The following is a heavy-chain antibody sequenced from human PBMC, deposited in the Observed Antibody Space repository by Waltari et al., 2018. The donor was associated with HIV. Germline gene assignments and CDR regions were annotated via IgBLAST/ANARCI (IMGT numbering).Heavy chain of an antibody. D-gene: IGHD1-26*01. J-gene: IGHJ5*02. CDR1: GGSISRGDYY. Sequence: QVQLQESGPGLVKPSQTLSLTCTVSGGSISRGDYYWRWIRQPPEKGLELIGYMYYSGSTYSNPSLKSRVTISVDTTKNQFSRKLSSVTAADTAVYYCARVKIVGNWFDPWGQGTLVTVSS. CDR2: MYYSGST. V-gene: IGHV4-30-4*01. CDR3: ARVKIVGNWFDP.